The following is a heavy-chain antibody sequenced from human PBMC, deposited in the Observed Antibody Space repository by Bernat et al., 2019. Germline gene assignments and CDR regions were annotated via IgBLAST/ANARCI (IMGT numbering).Heavy chain of an antibody. V-gene: IGHV1-2*04. CDR2: INPNSGGT. CDR1: GYTFTGYY. CDR3: ARGQYGSSYGFDP. Sequence: QVQLVQSGAEVKKPGASVKVSCKASGYTFTGYYMHWVRQAPGQGLEWMGWINPNSGGTNYAQKFQGWVTMTRDTSISTDYMELSRLGSDETAVYYCARGQYGSSYGFDPWGQGTLVTVSS. D-gene: IGHD6-13*01. J-gene: IGHJ5*02.